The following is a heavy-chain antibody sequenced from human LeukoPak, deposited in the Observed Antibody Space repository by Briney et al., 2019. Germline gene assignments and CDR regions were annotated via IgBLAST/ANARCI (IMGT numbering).Heavy chain of an antibody. CDR3: ARLSPINWFDP. Sequence: PSETLSLTCTVSGGSISSSSYYWGWIRQPPGKGLEWIGSIYYSGSTYYNPSLKSRVTISVDTSKNQFPLKLSSVTAADTAVYYCARLSPINWFDPWGQGTLVTVSS. CDR2: IYYSGST. CDR1: GGSISSSSYY. V-gene: IGHV4-39*01. J-gene: IGHJ5*02.